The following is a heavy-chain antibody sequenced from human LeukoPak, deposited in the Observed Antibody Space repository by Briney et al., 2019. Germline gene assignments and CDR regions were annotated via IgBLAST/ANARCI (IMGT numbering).Heavy chain of an antibody. CDR2: INPTGGST. D-gene: IGHD1-26*01. J-gene: IGHJ5*02. Sequence: ASVKVSCKASGYIFTNYYLYWVRQAPGQGLEWMGLINPTGGSTGYAQKFQGRVTMTRDMSTSTDYMELSSLRSEDTAIYYCARDNSVGDNAWWFDPWGQGTLVTVSS. CDR1: GYIFTNYY. V-gene: IGHV1-46*01. CDR3: ARDNSVGDNAWWFDP.